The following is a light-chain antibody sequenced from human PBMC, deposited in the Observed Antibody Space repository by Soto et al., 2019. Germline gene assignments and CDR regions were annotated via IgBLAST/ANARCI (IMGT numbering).Light chain of an antibody. CDR1: QTIRSNY. J-gene: IGKJ1*01. CDR2: GAS. CDR3: QQYGSSPWT. Sequence: ETVLTQSPGTRSLSPGERASLSCRASQTIRSNYLAWYRQTPGQAPRLLIYGASNRATGIADRFSGSGSGTDFTLILSRLEPEDFVLYYCQQYGSSPWTFGQGTKVEIK. V-gene: IGKV3-20*01.